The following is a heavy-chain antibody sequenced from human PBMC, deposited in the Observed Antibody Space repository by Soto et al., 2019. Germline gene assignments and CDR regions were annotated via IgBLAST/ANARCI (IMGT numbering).Heavy chain of an antibody. CDR2: IYYSGST. J-gene: IGHJ5*02. CDR3: ARWWSGSRQGFDP. CDR1: GGSISSGDYY. Sequence: QVQLQESGPGLVKPSQTLSLTCTVSGGSISSGDYYWSWIRQHPGKGLEWIGYIYYSGSTYYNPSRKRRVTISVDTAQTQFSLKLSSVTAADAAVYYCARWWSGSRQGFDPWGQGTLVTVSS. D-gene: IGHD3-3*01. V-gene: IGHV4-31*03.